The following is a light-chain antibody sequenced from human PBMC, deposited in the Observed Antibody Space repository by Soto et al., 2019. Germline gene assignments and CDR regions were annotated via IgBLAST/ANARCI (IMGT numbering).Light chain of an antibody. Sequence: DIQMTQSPSSLSASVGDRVTITCQASQDISNYLNWYQQKPEKAPKLLIYDASNLETGVQSRFSGSGSGTDFTFTISSLQPEDIATYYCQQYDNLVLTFGGGTKVEIK. CDR1: QDISNY. V-gene: IGKV1-33*01. CDR3: QQYDNLVLT. CDR2: DAS. J-gene: IGKJ4*01.